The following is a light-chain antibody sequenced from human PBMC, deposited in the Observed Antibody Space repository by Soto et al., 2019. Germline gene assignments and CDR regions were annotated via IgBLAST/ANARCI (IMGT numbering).Light chain of an antibody. CDR3: QQYAASPRT. Sequence: EVVLTESPGTLSLSPRERATLSCRASQSVSNNYLAWYQHKPGQAPRLLIYGASNMTPGIPDRFSGSESWPGFTLTISRLEPEAFAVYYCQQYAASPRTLGQGTLVEVK. V-gene: IGKV3-20*01. CDR2: GAS. CDR1: QSVSNNY. J-gene: IGKJ1*01.